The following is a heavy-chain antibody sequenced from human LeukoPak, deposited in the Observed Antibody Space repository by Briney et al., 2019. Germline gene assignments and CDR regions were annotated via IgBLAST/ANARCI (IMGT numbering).Heavy chain of an antibody. J-gene: IGHJ5*02. V-gene: IGHV1-69*01. Sequence: ASVKVSCKASGGTFSSYAISWVRQAPGQGLEWMGGIIPIFGTANYAQKFQGRVTITADESTSTAYMELSSLRSEDTAVYYCASFRTGVSSGYPSDRQFDPWGQGTLVTVSS. CDR2: IIPIFGTA. CDR3: ASFRTGVSSGYPSDRQFDP. CDR1: GGTFSSYA. D-gene: IGHD3-22*01.